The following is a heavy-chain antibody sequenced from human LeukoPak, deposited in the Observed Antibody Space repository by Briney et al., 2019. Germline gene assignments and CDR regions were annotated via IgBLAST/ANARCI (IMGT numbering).Heavy chain of an antibody. Sequence: PGGSLRLSCAASGFRFGDYDMSWVRQAPGKGLEWVSYISSSSSYTNYADSVKGRFTISRDNAKNSLYLQMNSLRAEDTAVYYCARDFSSSWYDLGNYYYGMDVWGQGTTVTVSS. CDR1: GFRFGDYD. J-gene: IGHJ6*02. D-gene: IGHD6-13*01. CDR3: ARDFSSSWYDLGNYYYGMDV. V-gene: IGHV3-11*05. CDR2: ISSSSSYT.